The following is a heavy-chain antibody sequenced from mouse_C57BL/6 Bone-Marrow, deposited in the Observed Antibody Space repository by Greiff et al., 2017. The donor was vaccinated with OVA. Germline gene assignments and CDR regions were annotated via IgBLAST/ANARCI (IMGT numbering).Heavy chain of an antibody. V-gene: IGHV1-82*01. CDR3: ARGYYGPYYFDY. CDR2: IYPGDGDT. D-gene: IGHD1-1*01. CDR1: GYAFSSSW. Sequence: QVQLKESGPELVKPGASVKISCKASGYAFSSSWLNWVKQRPGKGLEWIGRIYPGDGDTNYNGKFKGKATLTADKSSSTAYMQLSSLTSEDSAVYFCARGYYGPYYFDYWGQGTTLTVSS. J-gene: IGHJ2*01.